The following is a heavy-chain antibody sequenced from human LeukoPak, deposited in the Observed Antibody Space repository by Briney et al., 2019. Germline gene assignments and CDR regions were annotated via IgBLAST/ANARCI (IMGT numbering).Heavy chain of an antibody. CDR2: ISRDGTST. Sequence: GGSLRLSCAASGVTFSSHSMHWVRQAPGKGLVWVSGISRDGTSTNYADAVKGRFTISRDNAKNTLYLQMNSLRVEDTAVYSCARGWYGPDSCGQGTLVTVSS. D-gene: IGHD2-15*01. CDR3: ARGWYGPDS. CDR1: GVTFSSHS. J-gene: IGHJ5*01. V-gene: IGHV3-74*01.